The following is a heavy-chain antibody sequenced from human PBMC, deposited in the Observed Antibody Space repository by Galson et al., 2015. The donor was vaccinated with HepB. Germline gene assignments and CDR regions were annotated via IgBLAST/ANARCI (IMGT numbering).Heavy chain of an antibody. D-gene: IGHD4-17*01. CDR2: IKQDGSEK. CDR1: GFTFSSYW. Sequence: SLRLSCAASGFTFSSYWMSWVRQAPGKGLEWVANIKQDGSEKYYVDSVKGRFTISRDNAKNSLYLQMNSLRAEDTAVYYCAHYGDYEGYYYYYGMDVWGQGTTVTVSS. CDR3: AHYGDYEGYYYYYGMDV. V-gene: IGHV3-7*01. J-gene: IGHJ6*02.